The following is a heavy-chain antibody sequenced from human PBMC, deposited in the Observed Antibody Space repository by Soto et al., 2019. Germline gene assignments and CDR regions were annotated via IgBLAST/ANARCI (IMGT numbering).Heavy chain of an antibody. J-gene: IGHJ4*02. CDR3: AREPDLQYYYDSSGYYSVLDY. CDR2: ISSSSSTI. Sequence: GGSLRLSCAASGFTFSSYSMNWVRQAPGKGLEWVSYISSSSSTIYYADSVKGRFTISRDNAKNSLYLQMNSLRDEDTAVYYCAREPDLQYYYDSSGYYSVLDYWGQGTLVTVSS. V-gene: IGHV3-48*02. D-gene: IGHD3-22*01. CDR1: GFTFSSYS.